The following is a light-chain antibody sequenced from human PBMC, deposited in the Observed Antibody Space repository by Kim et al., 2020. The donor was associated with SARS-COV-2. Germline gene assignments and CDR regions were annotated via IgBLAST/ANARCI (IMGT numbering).Light chain of an antibody. CDR2: AAT. V-gene: IGKV1-39*01. CDR1: ESIGGF. Sequence: DIQMTQSPSSLSASVGDRVTITCRSNESIGGFLNWYQQGPGTAPKLLMYAATTLQSGAPFRFSGSKSETEFTLTISSLQPEDFATYFCQQTYRTPPSFGQGTKLEI. J-gene: IGKJ2*03. CDR3: QQTYRTPPS.